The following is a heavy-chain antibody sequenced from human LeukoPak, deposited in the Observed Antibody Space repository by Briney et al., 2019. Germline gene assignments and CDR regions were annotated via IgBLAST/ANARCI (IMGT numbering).Heavy chain of an antibody. CDR3: ARESQEGYDYDNSGMDV. J-gene: IGHJ6*04. Sequence: GASVKVSCKASGNSFTGYYIHRVRQAPGQGLEWMGWINPDGGDTNSAQKIEGRVTMTRDTSISTAYVELSRLRFDDTAGYYCARESQEGYDYDNSGMDVWGKGTTVTVSS. D-gene: IGHD3-22*01. V-gene: IGHV1-2*02. CDR1: GNSFTGYY. CDR2: INPDGGDT.